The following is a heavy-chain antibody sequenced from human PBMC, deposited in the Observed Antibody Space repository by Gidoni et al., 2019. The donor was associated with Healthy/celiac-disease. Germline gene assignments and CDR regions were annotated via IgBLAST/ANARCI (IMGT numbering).Heavy chain of an antibody. Sequence: QVQLVASGGGVVQPVRSLRLSCAASGFTFSSYGMHWVRQAPGKGLEWVAVIWYDGSNKYYADSVKGRFTISRDNSKNTLYLQMNSLRAEDTAVYYCARDFRFVSTVTYFDYWGQGTLVTVSS. CDR1: GFTFSSYG. CDR2: IWYDGSNK. J-gene: IGHJ4*01. D-gene: IGHD4-17*01. CDR3: ARDFRFVSTVTYFDY. V-gene: IGHV3-33*01.